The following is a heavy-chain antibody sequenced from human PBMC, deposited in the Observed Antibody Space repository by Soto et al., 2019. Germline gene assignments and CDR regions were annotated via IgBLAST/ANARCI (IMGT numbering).Heavy chain of an antibody. D-gene: IGHD6-13*01. CDR1: GGSISSSNW. CDR3: ARLYSSSWQPYYYYGMDV. J-gene: IGHJ6*02. CDR2: IYHSGST. V-gene: IGHV4-4*02. Sequence: QVQLQESGPGLVKPSGTLSLTCAVSGGSISSSNWWSWVRQPPGKGLEWIGEIYHSGSTNYNPSLNSRVTISVDKSKNQFSLKLSSVTAADTAVYYCARLYSSSWQPYYYYGMDVWGQGTTVTVSS.